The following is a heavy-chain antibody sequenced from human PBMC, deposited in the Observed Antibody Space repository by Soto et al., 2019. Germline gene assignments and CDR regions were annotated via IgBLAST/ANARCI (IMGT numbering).Heavy chain of an antibody. CDR3: AKVITIFGVVHYGMDV. V-gene: IGHV3-23*01. D-gene: IGHD3-3*01. CDR2: ISGSGGST. Sequence: GGSLRLSCAASGFTFSSYAMSWVRRAPGKGLEWASAISGSGGSTYYADSVKGRFTISRDNSKNTLYLQMNSLRAEDTAVYYCAKVITIFGVVHYGMDVWGQGTTVTVSS. CDR1: GFTFSSYA. J-gene: IGHJ6*02.